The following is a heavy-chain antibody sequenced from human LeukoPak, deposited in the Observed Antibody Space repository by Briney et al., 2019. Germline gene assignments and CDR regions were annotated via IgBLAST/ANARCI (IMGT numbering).Heavy chain of an antibody. J-gene: IGHJ4*02. CDR1: GFTSSTFW. D-gene: IGHD1-14*01. CDR3: GRVQKTQTGGTPDY. V-gene: IGHV3-7*01. CDR2: INQDGSEK. Sequence: PGGSLRLSCAASGFTSSTFWMTWVRQAPGKGLEWVANINQDGSEKDYVDSVKGRFTISRDNAKNSLYLQVNSLRDDDTAVYYCGRVQKTQTGGTPDYWGQGTLVTVSS.